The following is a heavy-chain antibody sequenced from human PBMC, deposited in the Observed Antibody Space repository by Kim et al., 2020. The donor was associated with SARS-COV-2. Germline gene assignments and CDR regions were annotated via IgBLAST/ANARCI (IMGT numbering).Heavy chain of an antibody. D-gene: IGHD6-13*01. CDR3: ARSIAAAGNYYYYYYGMDV. J-gene: IGHJ6*02. Sequence: RVTISVDTSKNQFSLKLSSVTAADTAVYYCARSIAAAGNYYYYYYGMDVWGQGTTVTVSS. V-gene: IGHV4-34*01.